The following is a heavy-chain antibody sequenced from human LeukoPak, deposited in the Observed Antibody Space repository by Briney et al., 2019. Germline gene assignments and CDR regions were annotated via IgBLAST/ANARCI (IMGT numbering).Heavy chain of an antibody. CDR2: ISYDGNQN. Sequence: GRSLRLSCAASGFTFSRYAMHWVRQAPGKGLEWVAVISYDGNQNYYADSVKGRFTISRDSSKSTLYLQMNSRRVEDTAVYYCARDESLDYWGQGTLVTVSS. J-gene: IGHJ4*02. CDR1: GFTFSRYA. CDR3: ARDESLDY. V-gene: IGHV3-30*01.